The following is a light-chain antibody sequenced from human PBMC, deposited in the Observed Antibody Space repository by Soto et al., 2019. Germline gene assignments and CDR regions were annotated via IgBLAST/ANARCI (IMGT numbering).Light chain of an antibody. V-gene: IGLV1-40*01. J-gene: IGLJ2*01. CDR3: QSYDSSLSGHVV. Sequence: QSVLTQPPSVSGAPGQRVTISCTGSSSNIGAGYDVHWYQQLPGTAPKLLIYGNSNRPSGVPDRFSGSKSGTSASLAITGLQADDEAVYYCQSYDSSLSGHVVFGGGTKLIVL. CDR1: SSNIGAGYD. CDR2: GNS.